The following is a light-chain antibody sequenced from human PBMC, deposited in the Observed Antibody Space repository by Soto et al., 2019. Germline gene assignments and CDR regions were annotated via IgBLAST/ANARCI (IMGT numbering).Light chain of an antibody. Sequence: EIVMTQSPATLSVTPGESATLSCRASQSVSSYLAWYQQKPGQAPRLLIYDASTRATGIPARFSGSGSGTDFTLTITSLEPEDFAVYYCQQRSNWPPTFGQGTKVDI. CDR3: QQRSNWPPT. J-gene: IGKJ1*01. CDR1: QSVSSY. V-gene: IGKV3-11*01. CDR2: DAS.